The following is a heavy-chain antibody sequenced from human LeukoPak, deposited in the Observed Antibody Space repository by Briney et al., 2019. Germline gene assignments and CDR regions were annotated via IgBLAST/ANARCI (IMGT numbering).Heavy chain of an antibody. J-gene: IGHJ4*02. V-gene: IGHV1-8*03. Sequence: ASVKVSCKASGYTFTSYDINWVRQATGQGLEWMGWTNPNSGNTGYAQKFQGRVTITRNTSISTAYMELSSLRSGDTAVYYCARGRREVATEDYYFDYWGQGTLVTVSS. CDR3: ARGRREVATEDYYFDY. CDR2: TNPNSGNT. CDR1: GYTFTSYD. D-gene: IGHD5-12*01.